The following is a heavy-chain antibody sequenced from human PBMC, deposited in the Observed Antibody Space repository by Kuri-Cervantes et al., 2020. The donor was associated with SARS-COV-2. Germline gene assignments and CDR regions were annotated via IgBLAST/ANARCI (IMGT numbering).Heavy chain of an antibody. CDR3: ARVAAYCGGDCYSRGAFDI. V-gene: IGHV4-61*01. D-gene: IGHD2-21*02. CDR1: GGSVSSGSYY. J-gene: IGHJ3*02. CDR2: IYYSGST. Sequence: GSLRLSCTVSGGSVSSGSYYWSWIRQPPGKGLEWIGYIYYSGSTNYNPSLKSRVTISVDTSKNQFSLKLSSVTAADTAVYYCARVAAYCGGDCYSRGAFDIWGQGTMVTVSS.